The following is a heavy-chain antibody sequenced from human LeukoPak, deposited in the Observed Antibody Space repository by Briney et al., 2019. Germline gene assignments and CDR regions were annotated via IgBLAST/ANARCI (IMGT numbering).Heavy chain of an antibody. Sequence: ASVKVSCKASGYTFTSYSVNWVRQAPGQGHEWMGVINTNTGNPTYAQGFTGRFVFSLDTSVSTAYLQISSLKAEDTAVYYRARGGPFDYWGQGTLVTVSS. V-gene: IGHV7-4-1*02. CDR2: INTNTGNP. CDR1: GYTFTSYS. D-gene: IGHD2-15*01. J-gene: IGHJ4*02. CDR3: ARGGPFDY.